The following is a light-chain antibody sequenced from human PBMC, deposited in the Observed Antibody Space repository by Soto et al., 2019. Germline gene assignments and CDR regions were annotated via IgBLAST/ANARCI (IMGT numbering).Light chain of an antibody. CDR2: GTS. CDR1: QSVTSN. CDR3: QQYYNWQYT. J-gene: IGKJ2*01. Sequence: IVMTQSPATLSVSPVEGATLSCRASQSVTSNLAWYQQQPGQAPRLLIYGTSTRATGIPARLSGSGSGIEFTLPIRSLQSEDFAVYYCQQYYNWQYTFGQGTKLEIK. V-gene: IGKV3-15*01.